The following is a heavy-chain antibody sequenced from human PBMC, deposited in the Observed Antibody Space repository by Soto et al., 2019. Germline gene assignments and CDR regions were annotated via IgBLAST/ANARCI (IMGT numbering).Heavy chain of an antibody. D-gene: IGHD1-1*01. Sequence: GGSLRLSCAASGFTFSGSAMHWVRQASGKGLEWVGRIRSKANSYATAYAASVKGRFTISRDDSKNTAYLQMNSLKTEDTAVYYCTRLINWNGDYWGQGTLVTVSS. V-gene: IGHV3-73*01. J-gene: IGHJ4*02. CDR2: IRSKANSYAT. CDR3: TRLINWNGDY. CDR1: GFTFSGSA.